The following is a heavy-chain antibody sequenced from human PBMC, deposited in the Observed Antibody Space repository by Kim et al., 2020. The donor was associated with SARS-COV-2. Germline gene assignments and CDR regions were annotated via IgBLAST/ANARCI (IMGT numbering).Heavy chain of an antibody. Sequence: SETLSLTCTVSGGSISSYYWSWIRQPPGKGLEWIGYIYYSGSTNYKPSLKSRVTISVDTSKNQFSLKLSSVTAADTAVYYCARTTGYYPSAFDIWGQGTMVTVSS. J-gene: IGHJ3*02. CDR2: IYYSGST. CDR3: ARTTGYYPSAFDI. CDR1: GGSISSYY. V-gene: IGHV4-59*01. D-gene: IGHD3-9*01.